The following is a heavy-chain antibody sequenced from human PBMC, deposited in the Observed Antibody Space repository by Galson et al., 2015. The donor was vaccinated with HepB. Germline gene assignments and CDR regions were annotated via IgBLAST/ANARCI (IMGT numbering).Heavy chain of an antibody. V-gene: IGHV3-74*03. CDR1: GFTFTDYW. CDR3: VREIVVTGECYFDY. J-gene: IGHJ4*02. D-gene: IGHD3-22*01. Sequence: LRLSCAVSGFTFTDYWMHWVRHGPGMGLVWVSRINIDGSFTTYADSVKGRFTIARDNAKKTLSLQMNSLRAEDTGIYYCVREIVVTGECYFDYWGQGTPVTVSS. CDR2: INIDGSFT.